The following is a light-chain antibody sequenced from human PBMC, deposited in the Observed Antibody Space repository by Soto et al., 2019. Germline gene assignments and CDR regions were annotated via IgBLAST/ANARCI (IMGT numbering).Light chain of an antibody. CDR3: ATWNDSLNGYV. Sequence: SVLTQPLSASGPPGQRVTISCCGSNSYVGSNTVHWYQHLPGTAPKLLIYGNNQRPSGVPNPSSRSTSSTSASLAISAPRTKDESDYYCATWNDSLNGYVFGTGTKVTVL. J-gene: IGLJ1*01. V-gene: IGLV1-44*01. CDR1: NSYVGSNT. CDR2: GNN.